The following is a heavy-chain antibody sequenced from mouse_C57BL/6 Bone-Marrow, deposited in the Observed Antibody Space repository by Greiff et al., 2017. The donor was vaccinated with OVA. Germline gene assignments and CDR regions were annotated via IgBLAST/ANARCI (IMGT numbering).Heavy chain of an antibody. J-gene: IGHJ2*01. CDR3: ARRDSSGLYYFDY. CDR1: GYTFTDYY. D-gene: IGHD3-2*02. V-gene: IGHV1-76*01. Sequence: LVESGAELVRPGASVKLSCKASGYTFTDYYINWVKQRPGQGLEWIARIYPGSGNTYYNEKFKGKATLTAEKSSSTAYMQLSSLTSEDSAVYFCARRDSSGLYYFDYWGQGTTLTVSS. CDR2: IYPGSGNT.